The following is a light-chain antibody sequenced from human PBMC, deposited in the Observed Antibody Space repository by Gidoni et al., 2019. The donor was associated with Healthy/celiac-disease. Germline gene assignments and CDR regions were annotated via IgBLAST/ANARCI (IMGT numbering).Light chain of an antibody. CDR2: DAS. CDR3: QQRSNWPIT. Sequence: EIVLTQSQATLSLSPGERATLSCRASQSVSSYLAWYQQKPGQAPRLLIYDASNRATGIPARFSGSGSGTDFTLTISSLEPEDFAVYYCQQRSNWPITFXPXTKVDIK. V-gene: IGKV3-11*01. CDR1: QSVSSY. J-gene: IGKJ3*01.